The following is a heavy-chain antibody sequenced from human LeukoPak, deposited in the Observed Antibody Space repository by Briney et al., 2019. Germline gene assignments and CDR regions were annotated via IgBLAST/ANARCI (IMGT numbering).Heavy chain of an antibody. Sequence: ASVKVSCKASGYTFTGYYMHWVRQAPGQGLEWMGWINPNSGGTNYAQKFQGRVTMTRDTSISTAYMELSRLRSDDTAVYYCARVGSGFPHSSSSSWRPYNWFDPWGQGTLVTVSS. CDR2: INPNSGGT. D-gene: IGHD6-13*01. CDR3: ARVGSGFPHSSSSSWRPYNWFDP. J-gene: IGHJ5*02. CDR1: GYTFTGYY. V-gene: IGHV1-2*02.